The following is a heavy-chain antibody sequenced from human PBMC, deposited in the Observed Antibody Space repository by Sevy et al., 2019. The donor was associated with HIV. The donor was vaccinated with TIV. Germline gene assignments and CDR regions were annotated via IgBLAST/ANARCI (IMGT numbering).Heavy chain of an antibody. CDR3: AKPRQAYCSSTSCYNFDC. CDR1: GFTFSSYA. V-gene: IGHV3-23*01. J-gene: IGHJ4*02. Sequence: GESLKISCAASGFTFSSYAMSWVRQAPGKGLEWVSSISSSGAATYYPDSVKARFTISRDNSKNTLYLQLNSLRAEDSALYYCAKPRQAYCSSTSCYNFDCWGQGTLVTVSS. CDR2: ISSSGAAT. D-gene: IGHD2-2*01.